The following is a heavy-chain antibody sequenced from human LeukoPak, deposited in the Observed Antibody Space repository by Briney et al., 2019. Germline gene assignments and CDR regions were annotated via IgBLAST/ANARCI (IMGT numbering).Heavy chain of an antibody. CDR2: IYTSGST. D-gene: IGHD2-2*01. V-gene: IGHV4-4*07. CDR3: ARGAHYCSSTSCYPGEVDY. Sequence: SETLSLTCTVSGGSISSYYWSWIRQPAGKGLEWIGRIYTSGSTNYNPSLKSRVTMSVDTSKNQFSLKLSSVTAADTAVYYCARGAHYCSSTSCYPGEVDYWGQGTLVTVSS. CDR1: GGSISSYY. J-gene: IGHJ4*02.